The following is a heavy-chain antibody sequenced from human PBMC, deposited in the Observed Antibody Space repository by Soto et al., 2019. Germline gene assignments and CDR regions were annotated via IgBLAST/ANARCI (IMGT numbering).Heavy chain of an antibody. J-gene: IGHJ4*02. CDR1: GFTFSSYW. Sequence: GGSLRLSCAASGFTFSSYWMHWVRQAPGKGLVWVSRINPDGSATNYADSVKGRFTISRDNAKNTLYLQMNSLRAEDTAVFYCGRGGSDSPMAPGYWGQGALVTVSS. CDR2: INPDGSAT. CDR3: GRGGSDSPMAPGY. V-gene: IGHV3-74*01. D-gene: IGHD5-18*01.